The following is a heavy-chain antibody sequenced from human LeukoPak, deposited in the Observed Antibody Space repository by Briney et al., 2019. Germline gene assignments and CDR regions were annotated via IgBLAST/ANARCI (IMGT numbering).Heavy chain of an antibody. CDR2: ISNSGGST. V-gene: IGHV3-23*01. CDR1: GFTFSSYA. D-gene: IGHD2-15*01. Sequence: PGASLRLSCAASGFTFSSYAMSWVRQAPGKGLEWVSDISNSGGSTYYADSVKGRFTISRDNSKCTLYLQMNNLRAEDTAVFYCAKRASLVSATPWFDPWGQGTLVTVSS. J-gene: IGHJ5*02. CDR3: AKRASLVSATPWFDP.